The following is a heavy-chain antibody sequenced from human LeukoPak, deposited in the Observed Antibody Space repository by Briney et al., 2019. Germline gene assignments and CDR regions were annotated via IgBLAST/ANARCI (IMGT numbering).Heavy chain of an antibody. V-gene: IGHV3-23*01. Sequence: PGGSLRLSCAASGFTFSTYAMSWVRQAPGKGLEWVSSISGSDDNTYHADSVKGRFTISRDNSKNTLYLQMNSLRAEDTAVYYCAKGAGTTFRFRTYSYFYHMDVWGKGTTVTVSS. CDR1: GFTFSTYA. CDR3: AKGAGTTFRFRTYSYFYHMDV. J-gene: IGHJ6*03. D-gene: IGHD1-7*01. CDR2: ISGSDDNT.